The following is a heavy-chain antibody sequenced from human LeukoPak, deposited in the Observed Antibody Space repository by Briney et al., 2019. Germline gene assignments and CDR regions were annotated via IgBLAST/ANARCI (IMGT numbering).Heavy chain of an antibody. CDR1: GSIFTSYW. V-gene: IGHV5-51*01. D-gene: IGHD6-13*01. CDR3: ARSLTAAGPYYYYGMDV. CDR2: IYPGDSDT. Sequence: GASLKISCKGSGSIFTSYWIGWVRQLPGKGLEWMGIIYPGDSDTRYSPSFQGQVTISADKSISTAYLQWSSLKASDTAMYYCARSLTAAGPYYYYGMDVWGQGTTVTVSS. J-gene: IGHJ6*02.